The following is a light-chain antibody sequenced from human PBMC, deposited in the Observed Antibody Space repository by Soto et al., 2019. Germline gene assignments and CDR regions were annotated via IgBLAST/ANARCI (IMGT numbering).Light chain of an antibody. Sequence: VRDRVTITCRASQTISSWLAWFQQRPGKAPKLLIYDVSALKRGVPPRFSGSGSGTEFTLTISSLQPDDFETYYCQHYNSYSEAFGQGTKVDIK. V-gene: IGKV1-5*01. CDR1: QTISSW. CDR3: QHYNSYSEA. J-gene: IGKJ1*01. CDR2: DVS.